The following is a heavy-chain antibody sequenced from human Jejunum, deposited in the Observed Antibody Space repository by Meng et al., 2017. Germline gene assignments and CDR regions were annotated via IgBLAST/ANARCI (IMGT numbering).Heavy chain of an antibody. J-gene: IGHJ4*02. CDR3: ARAYCTDVSCHDFFDS. Sequence: LQESVPGLCNASGTLSPTCVVSGASIRRTNWWSWVRQPPGKGLEWIGKIDPSESTHYNPSLKGRVTISADRSKNQFSLRLTSVTAADTAIYYCARAYCTDVSCHDFFDSWGQGTLVTVSS. CDR1: GASIRRTNW. CDR2: IDPSEST. D-gene: IGHD2-8*01. V-gene: IGHV4-4*02.